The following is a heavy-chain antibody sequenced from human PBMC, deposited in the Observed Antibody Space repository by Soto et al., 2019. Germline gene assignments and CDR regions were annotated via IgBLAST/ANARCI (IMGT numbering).Heavy chain of an antibody. CDR2: IYYGGST. V-gene: IGHV4-30-2*01. CDR1: GGSISSGDYS. CDR3: ARVRREYDNSGPVDY. J-gene: IGHJ4*02. D-gene: IGHD3-22*01. Sequence: SETLSLTCTVSGGSISSGDYSWNWIRQPPGKGLEWIGYIYYGGSTYYNPSLQSRVTMSVDRSRNQFSLKLNSVTAADTAVYYCARVRREYDNSGPVDYWGQGTLVTVSS.